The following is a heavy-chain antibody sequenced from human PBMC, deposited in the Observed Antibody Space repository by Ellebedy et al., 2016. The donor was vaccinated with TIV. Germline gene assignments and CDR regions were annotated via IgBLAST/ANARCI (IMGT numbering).Heavy chain of an antibody. CDR1: GFTFSSYW. CDR2: INSDGSST. V-gene: IGHV3-74*01. Sequence: GGSLRLXXAASGFTFSSYWMHWVRQAPGKGLVWVSRINSDGSSTSYADSVKGRFTISRDNAKNSLYLQMNSLRAEDTAVYYCARDGSFAGTLYYFDYWGQGTLVTVSS. J-gene: IGHJ4*02. D-gene: IGHD1-1*01. CDR3: ARDGSFAGTLYYFDY.